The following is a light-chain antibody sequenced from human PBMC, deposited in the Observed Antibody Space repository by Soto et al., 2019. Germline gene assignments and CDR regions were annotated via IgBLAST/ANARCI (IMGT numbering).Light chain of an antibody. V-gene: IGKV1-5*03. CDR3: QQYNYWPT. Sequence: DIQVTLSPFTLSGSVGDSVTITYQARHPSRTWLAWYQEKPEEAPKLLIYEASILESGVPARFSVSGAGTEFTLTISSLQAEDFAVYYCQQYNYWPTFGGGTKVDIK. CDR2: EAS. CDR1: HPSRTW. J-gene: IGKJ4*02.